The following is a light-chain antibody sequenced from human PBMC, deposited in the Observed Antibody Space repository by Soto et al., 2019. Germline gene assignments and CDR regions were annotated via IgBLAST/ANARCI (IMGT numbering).Light chain of an antibody. CDR3: QQANSFPIT. CDR2: EAS. V-gene: IGKV1D-12*01. J-gene: IGKJ5*01. CDR1: QGITNR. Sequence: DIQITQSPSSVSASVGDRFTITCGASQGITNRLAWYQQKPGKAPKLLIYEASSLQSGVPSRISGSGSGTDFTLTISSLQPEDFATYYCQQANSFPITFGQGTRLEIK.